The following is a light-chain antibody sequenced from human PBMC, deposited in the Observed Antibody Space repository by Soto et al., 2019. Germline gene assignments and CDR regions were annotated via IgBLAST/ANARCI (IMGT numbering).Light chain of an antibody. Sequence: EIALTQSPATLSLSPGERATLSYRASQGVSTYLGWYQQKPGQPPRLLIHDASNRATGIPARFSGSGSGTDFTLTISNLEPEDSAVYYCQQRETFGQGTKVDIK. J-gene: IGKJ1*01. CDR3: QQRET. V-gene: IGKV3-11*01. CDR1: QGVSTY. CDR2: DAS.